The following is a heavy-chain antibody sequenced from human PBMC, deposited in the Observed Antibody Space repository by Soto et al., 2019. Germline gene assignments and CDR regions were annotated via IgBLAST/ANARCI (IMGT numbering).Heavy chain of an antibody. V-gene: IGHV1-3*01. CDR1: GYTFTSYA. D-gene: IGHD3-3*01. J-gene: IGHJ6*04. CDR2: INAGNGNT. CDR3: ARVWIFGVVRREIYYYYGMDV. Sequence: ASVKVSCKASGYTFTSYAMHWVRQAPGQRLEWMGWINAGNGNTKYSQKFQGRVTITRDTSASTAYMELSSLRSEDTAVYYCARVWIFGVVRREIYYYYGMDVGGKGTTVTVSS.